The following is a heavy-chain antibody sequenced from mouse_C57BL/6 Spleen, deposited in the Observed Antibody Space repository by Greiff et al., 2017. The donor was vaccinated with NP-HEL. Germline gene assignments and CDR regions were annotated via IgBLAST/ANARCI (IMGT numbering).Heavy chain of an antibody. J-gene: IGHJ2*01. CDR2: IYPSDSET. D-gene: IGHD1-1*01. V-gene: IGHV1-61*01. Sequence: QVQLQQPGAELVRPGSSVKLSCKASGYTFTSYWMDWVKQRPGQGLEWIGNIYPSDSETHYNQKFKDKATLTVDKSSSTAYMKLSSLTSEDSAVYYCARYYYGTVDYWGQGTTLTVSS. CDR1: GYTFTSYW. CDR3: ARYYYGTVDY.